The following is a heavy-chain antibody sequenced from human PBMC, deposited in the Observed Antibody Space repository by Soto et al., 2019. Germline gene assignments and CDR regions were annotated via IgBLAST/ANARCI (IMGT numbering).Heavy chain of an antibody. CDR3: ASLDSGYCSGGSCYYFDY. J-gene: IGHJ4*02. CDR2: INHSGST. D-gene: IGHD2-15*01. CDR1: GGSFSGYY. V-gene: IGHV4-34*01. Sequence: QVQLQQCGAGLLKPSETLSLTCAVYGGSFSGYYWSWIRQPPGKGLEWIGEINHSGSTNYNPSLKSRVTISVDTSKNQFSLKLSSVTAADTAVYYCASLDSGYCSGGSCYYFDYWGQGTLVTVSS.